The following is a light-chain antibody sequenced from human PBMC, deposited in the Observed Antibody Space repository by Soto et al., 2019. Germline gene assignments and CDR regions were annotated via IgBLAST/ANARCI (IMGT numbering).Light chain of an antibody. J-gene: IGLJ1*01. CDR2: ANS. CDR1: SSNIGVGYD. Sequence: QSVLTQPPSVSGAPGQRVTISCSGSSSNIGVGYDVHWYQQHPGRAPKLLIYANSIRPAGIPDRFSGSKSGTSASLAITWVQDEDEDDYYCQSYDDSPSNYVFGTGTKVTVL. V-gene: IGLV1-40*01. CDR3: QSYDDSPSNYV.